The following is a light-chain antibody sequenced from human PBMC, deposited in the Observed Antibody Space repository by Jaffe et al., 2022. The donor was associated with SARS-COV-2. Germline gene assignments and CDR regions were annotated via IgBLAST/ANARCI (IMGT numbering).Light chain of an antibody. V-gene: IGKV3-11*01. CDR3: QQRSMWPLT. CDR2: DAS. Sequence: EIVLTQSPATLSLSPGDRATLSCRASQSVTRHLAWYQQKPGQTPRLLIYDASNRATGIPARFSGSGSGTDFTLTISSLEPEDSAVYYCQQRSMWPLTFGGGTKVEIK. J-gene: IGKJ4*01. CDR1: QSVTRH.